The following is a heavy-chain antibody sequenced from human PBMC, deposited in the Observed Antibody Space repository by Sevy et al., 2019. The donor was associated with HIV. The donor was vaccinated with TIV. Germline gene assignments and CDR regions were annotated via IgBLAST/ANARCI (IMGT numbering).Heavy chain of an antibody. Sequence: GGSLTLSCAASGFTFSSYGMHWVRHAPGKGLEWVAVIWYDGSNKYYADSVKGRFTISRDNSKNKLYLQMNSLRAEDTAVYYCARAGGYCSSTSCSYFDYWGQGTLVTVSS. D-gene: IGHD2-2*01. CDR3: ARAGGYCSSTSCSYFDY. J-gene: IGHJ4*02. V-gene: IGHV3-33*01. CDR1: GFTFSSYG. CDR2: IWYDGSNK.